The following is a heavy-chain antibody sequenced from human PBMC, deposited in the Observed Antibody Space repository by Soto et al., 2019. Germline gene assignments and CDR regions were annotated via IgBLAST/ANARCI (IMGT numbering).Heavy chain of an antibody. J-gene: IGHJ4*02. CDR1: GFTFSGYA. CDR2: ISYDGSNK. CDR3: ARDYDY. Sequence: QVQLVESGGGVVQPGRSLRLSCAASGFTFSGYAMHWVRQAPGKGLEWVAVISYDGSNKYYADSVKGRFTISRDNSKNTLYLQMNSLRAEDTAVYYCARDYDYWGQGTLVTVSS. V-gene: IGHV3-30-3*01.